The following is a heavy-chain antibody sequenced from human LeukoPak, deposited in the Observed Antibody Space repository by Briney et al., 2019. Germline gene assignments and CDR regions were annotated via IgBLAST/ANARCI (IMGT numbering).Heavy chain of an antibody. CDR3: ARGTTPGYYYYYMDV. D-gene: IGHD1-7*01. CDR2: ISAYNGNT. Sequence: ASVKVSCKASGYTFTSYGISWVRQAPGQGLEWMGWISAYNGNTNYAQKLQGRVTMTTDTSTSTAYMELRSLRSDDTAVYYCARGTTPGYYYYYMDVWGKGTTVTVSS. CDR1: GYTFTSYG. J-gene: IGHJ6*03. V-gene: IGHV1-18*01.